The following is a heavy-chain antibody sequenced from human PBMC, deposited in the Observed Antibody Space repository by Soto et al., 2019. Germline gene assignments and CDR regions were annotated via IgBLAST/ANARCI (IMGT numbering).Heavy chain of an antibody. V-gene: IGHV6-1*01. Sequence: SQTLSLTCAISGDSVSSNSAAWNWIRQSPSRGLEWLGRTYYRSKWYNDYAVSVKSRITINPDTSKNQFSLQLNSVTPEDTAVYYCARVGYYDFWSGYQSYYYYGMDVWGQGTTVTVSS. CDR3: ARVGYYDFWSGYQSYYYYGMDV. CDR1: GDSVSSNSAA. J-gene: IGHJ6*02. CDR2: TYYRSKWYN. D-gene: IGHD3-3*01.